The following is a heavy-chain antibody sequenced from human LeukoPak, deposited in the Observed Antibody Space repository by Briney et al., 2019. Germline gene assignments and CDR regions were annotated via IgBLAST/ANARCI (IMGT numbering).Heavy chain of an antibody. Sequence: SETLSLTCTASGASISSHYWSWIRQPPGKGLEWIGYSHNSGISDYNPSLKSRVTMSVDTSKNQFSLKLSSVTAADTAVYYCARGGWSLDYWGQGALVTVSS. D-gene: IGHD6-19*01. CDR2: SHNSGIS. CDR1: GASISSHY. CDR3: ARGGWSLDY. V-gene: IGHV4-59*08. J-gene: IGHJ4*02.